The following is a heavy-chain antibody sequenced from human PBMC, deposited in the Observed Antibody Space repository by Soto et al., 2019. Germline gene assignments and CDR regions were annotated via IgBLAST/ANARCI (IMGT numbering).Heavy chain of an antibody. CDR2: IYYSGST. J-gene: IGHJ6*02. Sequence: PLETLSLTCTVSGGSISSYYWSWIRQPPGKGLEWIGYIYYSGSTNYNPSLKSRVTISVDTSKNQFSLKLNYVTAADTAVYSWGRAPIAVVRGYYYYDGMDVWDQGTTVTVSS. D-gene: IGHD3-10*01. V-gene: IGHV4-59*01. CDR1: GGSISSYY. CDR3: GRAPIAVVRGYYYYDGMDV.